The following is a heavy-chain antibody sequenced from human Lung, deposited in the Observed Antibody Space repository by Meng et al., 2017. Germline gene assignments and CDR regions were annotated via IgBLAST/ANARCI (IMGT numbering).Heavy chain of an antibody. V-gene: IGHV3-23*01. J-gene: IGHJ4*02. CDR2: TAATDGGT. CDR1: GFTFSNYA. Sequence: EVQLLESGGGLVPPGGSLSLSCAAAGFTFSNYAMSWVRQAPEKGLEWVSATAATDGGTYHAASVRGRFTISRDNSKNTLSLQMNSLRADDTAIYYCARGTRVSCTGVICYPFDFWGQGTLVTVSS. D-gene: IGHD2-8*02. CDR3: ARGTRVSCTGVICYPFDF.